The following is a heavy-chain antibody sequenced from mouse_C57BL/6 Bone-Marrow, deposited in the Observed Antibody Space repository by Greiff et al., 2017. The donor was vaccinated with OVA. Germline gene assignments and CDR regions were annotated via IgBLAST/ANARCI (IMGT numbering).Heavy chain of an antibody. CDR1: GYTFTDHT. D-gene: IGHD2-1*01. CDR3: ASNLWYPYWYFDV. Sequence: VQLQQSDAELVKPGASVKISCKVSGYTFTDHTIHWMKQRPEQGLEWIGYIYPRDGSTKYNEKFKGKATLNADKSSSTANMQLNSLTSEASAVAFCASNLWYPYWYFDVWGTGTTVTVSS. J-gene: IGHJ1*03. V-gene: IGHV1-78*01. CDR2: IYPRDGST.